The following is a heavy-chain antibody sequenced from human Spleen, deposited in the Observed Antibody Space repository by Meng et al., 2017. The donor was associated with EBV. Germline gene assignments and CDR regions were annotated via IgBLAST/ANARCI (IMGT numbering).Heavy chain of an antibody. CDR3: SRDLMGPDDW. CDR1: GFSFSCYW. V-gene: IGHV3-74*01. CDR2: ITPDGGRT. Sequence: EGEVVGGGGNLVQPGGFLRLFCATSGFSFSCYWMHWVRQVPGEGLPWVSRITPDGGRTDYADSVQGRFTISRDNAAKTLYLQMKSLRPEDTAVYYCSRDLMGPDDWWGQGTLVTVSS. D-gene: IGHD1-26*01. J-gene: IGHJ4*02.